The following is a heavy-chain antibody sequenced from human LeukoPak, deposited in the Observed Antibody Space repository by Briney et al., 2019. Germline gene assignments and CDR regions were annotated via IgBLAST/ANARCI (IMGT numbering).Heavy chain of an antibody. CDR3: ARARPYYYGSGKDWFDP. Sequence: ASVKVSCKASGYTFTSYGISWVRQAPGQGLEWMGWISAYNGNTNYAQKLQGRVTMTTDTSTSTAYMELSSLRSEDTAVYYCARARPYYYGSGKDWFDPWGQGTLVTVSS. D-gene: IGHD3-10*01. CDR2: ISAYNGNT. CDR1: GYTFTSYG. J-gene: IGHJ5*02. V-gene: IGHV1-18*01.